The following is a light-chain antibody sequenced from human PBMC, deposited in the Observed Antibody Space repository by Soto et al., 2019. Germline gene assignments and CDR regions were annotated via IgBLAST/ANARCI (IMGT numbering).Light chain of an antibody. CDR2: GAS. V-gene: IGKV3-20*01. J-gene: IGKJ3*01. Sequence: EIVLTQSPGTLSLSPGARATLSCRASQSVDRNYLAWYQHKPGQAPRLLIYGASSRATGIPDRFSGSGSGTDFTVTISRLESEDFAVYYCHQYGLSPPYTFGPGTKVDIK. CDR1: QSVDRNY. CDR3: HQYGLSPPYT.